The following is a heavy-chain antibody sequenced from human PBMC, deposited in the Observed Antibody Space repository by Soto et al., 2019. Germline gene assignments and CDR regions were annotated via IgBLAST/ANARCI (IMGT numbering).Heavy chain of an antibody. D-gene: IGHD3-10*01. V-gene: IGHV1-46*03. CDR3: ARPYVPSDIDHGASWFDP. J-gene: IGHJ5*02. CDR1: GYTFTSYY. CDR2: INPSGGST. Sequence: ASVKFSCKASGYTFTSYYMHWVRQAPGQGLEWMGIINPSGGSTSYAQKFQGRVTMTRDTSTSTVYMELSSLRSEDTAVYYCARPYVPSDIDHGASWFDPWGQGTLVTVSS.